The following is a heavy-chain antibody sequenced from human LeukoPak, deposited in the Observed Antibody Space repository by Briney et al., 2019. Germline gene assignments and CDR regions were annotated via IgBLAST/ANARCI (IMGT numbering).Heavy chain of an antibody. CDR3: AKVDKPGVAAAGTRLFDY. Sequence: PGGSLRLSCAASGFTFSSYAMSWVRQAPGKGLEWVSAISGSGGSTYYADSVKGRFTISRDNSKNTLYLQMNSLRAEDTAVYYCAKVDKPGVAAAGTRLFDYWGQGTLVTVSS. J-gene: IGHJ4*02. V-gene: IGHV3-23*01. D-gene: IGHD6-13*01. CDR1: GFTFSSYA. CDR2: ISGSGGST.